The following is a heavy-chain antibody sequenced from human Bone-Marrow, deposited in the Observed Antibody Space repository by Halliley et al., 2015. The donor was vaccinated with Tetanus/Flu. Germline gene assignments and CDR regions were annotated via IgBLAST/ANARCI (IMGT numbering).Heavy chain of an antibody. CDR3: ARDSGQQLTDY. CDR1: GFTFSRYT. V-gene: IGHV3-21*01. D-gene: IGHD6-13*01. Sequence: SLRLSCAASGFTFSRYTMNWVRQAPGKGLEWVSSISSTSTFIYYSDPLKGRFTISRDNAENSLYLQMNSLRAEDTAVYYCARDSGQQLTDYWGQGTLVTVSS. CDR2: ISSTSTFI. J-gene: IGHJ4*02.